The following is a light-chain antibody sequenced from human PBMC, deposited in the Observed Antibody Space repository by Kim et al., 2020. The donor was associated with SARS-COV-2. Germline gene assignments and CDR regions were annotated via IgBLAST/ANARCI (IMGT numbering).Light chain of an antibody. V-gene: IGLV3-25*03. J-gene: IGLJ3*02. CDR3: QSADSSGAYRV. Sequence: SPGQTARITCSGDALPDQYAYWYQQKPGQAPVLAIKKDSERPSGIPDRFSGSSSGTTVTLTITGVQAEDEADYYCQSADSSGAYRVFGGGTQLTVL. CDR2: KDS. CDR1: ALPDQY.